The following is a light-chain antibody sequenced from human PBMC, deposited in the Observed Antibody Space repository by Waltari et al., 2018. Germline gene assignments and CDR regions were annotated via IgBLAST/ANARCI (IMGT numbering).Light chain of an antibody. CDR2: AAS. CDR3: QQYYSTLLT. CDR1: QGISNS. V-gene: IGKV1-NL1*01. J-gene: IGKJ4*01. Sequence: DIQMTQSPSSLSASLGDRVTIYCRASQGISNSLAWYQQKPGKAPKLLVYAASRLEGGVPSRFSGRGSGTDYTLTINSLQPEDFATYYCQQYYSTLLTFGGGTKVEIK.